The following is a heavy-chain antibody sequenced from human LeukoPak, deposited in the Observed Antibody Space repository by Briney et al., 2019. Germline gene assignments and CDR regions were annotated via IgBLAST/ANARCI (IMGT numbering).Heavy chain of an antibody. V-gene: IGHV3-23*01. Sequence: GGSLRLSCAASGFTFSNYAMSWVRQAPGKGLEWVSTISGSGGSTYYADSVKGQFTISRDNSKNTLYLQMNSLRAEDTAVYYCAKDLGLHDYWGQGTLVTVSS. CDR2: ISGSGGST. CDR3: AKDLGLHDY. CDR1: GFTFSNYA. D-gene: IGHD2-15*01. J-gene: IGHJ4*02.